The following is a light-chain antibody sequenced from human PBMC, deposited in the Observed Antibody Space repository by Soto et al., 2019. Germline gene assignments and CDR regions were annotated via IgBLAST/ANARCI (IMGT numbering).Light chain of an antibody. CDR3: QQYNYWPPLYT. CDR2: RAS. Sequence: EIVMTQSPATLSVSPGERATLSCRASQSVSSNLAWYQQKPRQAPRLLIYRASTRATGIPARFSGSGSGTEFTLTISSLQSEDFAVYYCQQYNYWPPLYTFGQGTKLEIK. V-gene: IGKV3-15*01. CDR1: QSVSSN. J-gene: IGKJ2*01.